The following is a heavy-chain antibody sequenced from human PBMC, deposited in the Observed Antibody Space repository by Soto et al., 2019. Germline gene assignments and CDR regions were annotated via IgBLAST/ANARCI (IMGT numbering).Heavy chain of an antibody. J-gene: IGHJ4*02. CDR1: GGSFSGYY. CDR2: INHSGST. D-gene: IGHD3-10*01. CDR3: ARWALYYYGSGSYYNPTNFDY. V-gene: IGHV4-34*01. Sequence: PSETLSLTCAVYGGSFSGYYWSWIRQPPGKGLEWIGEINHSGSTNYNPSLKSRVTISVDTSKNQFSLKLSSVTAADTAVYYFARWALYYYGSGSYYNPTNFDYWGQGTLVTVSS.